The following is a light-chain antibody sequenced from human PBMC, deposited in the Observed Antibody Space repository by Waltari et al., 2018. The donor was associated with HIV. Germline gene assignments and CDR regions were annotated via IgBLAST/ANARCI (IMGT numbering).Light chain of an antibody. CDR2: EVN. CDR3: SSQAGSNLFVV. J-gene: IGLJ2*01. V-gene: IGLV2-8*01. CDR1: SSDVEGYNS. Sequence: QSALTQPPSASGSPGQSVTISCTGTSSDVEGYNSVSWYQQVPGKAPKLMIFEVNKRPSGVPDRFSDSQSGNTASLTVSGLQPEDEADYYCSSQAGSNLFVVFGGGTKLTVL.